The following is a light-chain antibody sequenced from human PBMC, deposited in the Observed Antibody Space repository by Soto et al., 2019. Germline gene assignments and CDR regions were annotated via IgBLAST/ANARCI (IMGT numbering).Light chain of an antibody. Sequence: DIQMTQSPSSLSASVGDRVTITCRASQHIGTSLNWYQQKPGRAPRLLIYAASSLQSGVPSSFSDSGSGTHFTLTISSLQPDDRASYYCQQSYGPPYTFGQGTTLEI. CDR2: AAS. CDR3: QQSYGPPYT. CDR1: QHIGTS. V-gene: IGKV1-39*01. J-gene: IGKJ2*01.